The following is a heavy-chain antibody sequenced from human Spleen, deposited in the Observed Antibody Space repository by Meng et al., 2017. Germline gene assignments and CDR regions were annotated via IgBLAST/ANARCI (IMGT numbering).Heavy chain of an antibody. Sequence: GGSLRLSCAASGFTFSSFAMHWVRQAPGKGLEWVAVISHDGSNEYYADSVKGRFTISRDNSKNALYLQMNSLRPEDTAVYFCARGSYFYDSSGYYHQPPYYFGYWGQGTLVTVSS. CDR1: GFTFSSFA. D-gene: IGHD3-22*01. CDR3: ARGSYFYDSSGYYHQPPYYFGY. CDR2: ISHDGSNE. V-gene: IGHV3-30*01. J-gene: IGHJ4*02.